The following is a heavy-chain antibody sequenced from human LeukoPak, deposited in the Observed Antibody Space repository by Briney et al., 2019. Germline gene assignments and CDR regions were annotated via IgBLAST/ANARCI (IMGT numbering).Heavy chain of an antibody. CDR3: ARMWFTSSWDRQFDP. CDR2: IYYSGST. D-gene: IGHD6-13*01. J-gene: IGHJ5*02. CDR1: GASVGSGGYY. Sequence: SETLSLTCTVSGASVGSGGYYWSWIRQPPGKGLEWIGSIYYSGSTNYNPSLKSRVTISVDASKNQFSLKLSSVTAADTAVYYCARMWFTSSWDRQFDPWGQGNLVTVSS. V-gene: IGHV4-61*08.